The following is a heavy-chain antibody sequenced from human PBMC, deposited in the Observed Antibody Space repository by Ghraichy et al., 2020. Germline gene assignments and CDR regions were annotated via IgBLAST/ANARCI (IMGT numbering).Heavy chain of an antibody. CDR1: GFTFSSYA. CDR3: AKGEGYYRAEYFQH. D-gene: IGHD3-22*01. Sequence: GGSLRLSCAASGFTFSSYAMSWVRQAPGKGLEWVSAISGSGGSTHYADSVKGRFTISRDNSKNTLYLQMNSLRAEDTAVYYCAKGEGYYRAEYFQHWGQGTLVTVSS. CDR2: ISGSGGST. J-gene: IGHJ1*01. V-gene: IGHV3-23*01.